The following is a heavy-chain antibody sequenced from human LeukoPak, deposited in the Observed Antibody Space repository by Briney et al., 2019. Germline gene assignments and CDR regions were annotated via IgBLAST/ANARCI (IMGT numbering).Heavy chain of an antibody. CDR2: IWYDGSNK. Sequence: GRSLRLSCAASGFTFSSYGMHWVRQAPGKGLEWVAVIWYDGSNKYYADSVRGRFTISRDNSKNTLYLQMNSLRAEDTAVYYCAREEGVVALYYYYGMDVWGQGTTVTVSS. CDR3: AREEGVVALYYYYGMDV. CDR1: GFTFSSYG. J-gene: IGHJ6*02. V-gene: IGHV3-33*01. D-gene: IGHD2-2*01.